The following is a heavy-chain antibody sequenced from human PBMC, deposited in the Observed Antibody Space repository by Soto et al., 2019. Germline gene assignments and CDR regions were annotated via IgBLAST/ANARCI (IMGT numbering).Heavy chain of an antibody. CDR3: ARGARIAAAPPPKSSSDI. CDR2: IIPIFGTA. D-gene: IGHD6-13*01. CDR1: GGTFSSYA. Sequence: QVQLVQSGAEVKKPGSSVKVSCKASGGTFSSYAISWVRQAPGQGLEWMGGIIPIFGTANYAQKFQGRVTITADESTSTAYMELSSLRSEDTAVYYCARGARIAAAPPPKSSSDIWGQGTMVTVSS. V-gene: IGHV1-69*01. J-gene: IGHJ3*02.